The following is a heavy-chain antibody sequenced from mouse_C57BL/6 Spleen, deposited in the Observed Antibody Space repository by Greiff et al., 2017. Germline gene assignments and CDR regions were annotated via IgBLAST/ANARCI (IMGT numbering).Heavy chain of an antibody. Sequence: QVQLQQSGAELVRPGASVTLSCKASGYTFTDYEMHWVKQTPVHGLEWIGAIDPETGGTAYNQKFKGKAILTADKSSSTAYMELRSLTSEDSAVYYCTRFYGSSYPYYAMDYWGQGTSVTVSS. J-gene: IGHJ4*01. V-gene: IGHV1-15*01. D-gene: IGHD1-1*01. CDR1: GYTFTDYE. CDR3: TRFYGSSYPYYAMDY. CDR2: IDPETGGT.